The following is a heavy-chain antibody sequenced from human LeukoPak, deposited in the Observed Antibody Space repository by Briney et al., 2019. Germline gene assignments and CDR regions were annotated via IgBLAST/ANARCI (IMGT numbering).Heavy chain of an antibody. CDR1: GFTFRNSG. Sequence: PGGSLRLSCAASGFTFRNSGMHWVRQAPGKGPEWVAVIWYDGSNKYYADSVKGRFTISRDNAKNSLYLQMNSLRAEDTAVYYCARDWGGWGQGTLVTVSS. V-gene: IGHV3-33*01. J-gene: IGHJ4*02. D-gene: IGHD3-10*01. CDR3: ARDWGG. CDR2: IWYDGSNK.